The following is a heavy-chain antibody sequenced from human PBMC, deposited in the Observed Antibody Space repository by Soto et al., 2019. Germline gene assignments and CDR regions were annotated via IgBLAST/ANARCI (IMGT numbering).Heavy chain of an antibody. V-gene: IGHV3-23*01. CDR2: ISGGGDRA. J-gene: IGHJ2*01. Sequence: EVQLLESGGGLVQPGGSLRLSCVGSGFTFINYAMNWVRQTPGKGLEWVSTISGGGDRAFDADTVKGRFTISRDNSKKTGNLQMNSLRADDTAVYYCARKVLGSTSRPDWWYFDLWGRGTLVTVSS. D-gene: IGHD2-2*01. CDR3: ARKVLGSTSRPDWWYFDL. CDR1: GFTFINYA.